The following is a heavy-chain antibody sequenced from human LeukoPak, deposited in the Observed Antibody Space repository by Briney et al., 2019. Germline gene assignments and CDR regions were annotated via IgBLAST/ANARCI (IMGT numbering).Heavy chain of an antibody. J-gene: IGHJ6*02. V-gene: IGHV3-53*04. CDR1: GFTVSSNY. Sequence: GGSLRLSCAASGFTVSSNYMSWVRQAPGKGLEWVSVIYSGGSTYYADSVKGRFTISRHNSKNTLYLQMNSLRAEDTAVYYCARALRGGSYYYYYGMDVWGQGTTVTVPS. D-gene: IGHD1-26*01. CDR2: IYSGGST. CDR3: ARALRGGSYYYYYGMDV.